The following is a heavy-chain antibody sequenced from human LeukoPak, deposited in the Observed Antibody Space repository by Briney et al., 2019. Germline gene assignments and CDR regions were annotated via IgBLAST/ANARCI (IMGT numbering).Heavy chain of an antibody. CDR1: GGTFSSYA. D-gene: IGHD2-2*01. J-gene: IGHJ6*02. CDR3: AREDRYCSSTSCYRRLYYYYGMDV. CDR2: IIPILGIA. V-gene: IGHV1-69*04. Sequence: GASVKVSCKASGGTFSSYAISWVRQAPGQGLEWMGRIIPILGIANYAQKFQGRVTITADKSTSTAYMELSSLRSEDTAVYYCAREDRYCSSTSCYRRLYYYYGMDVWGQGTTVTVSS.